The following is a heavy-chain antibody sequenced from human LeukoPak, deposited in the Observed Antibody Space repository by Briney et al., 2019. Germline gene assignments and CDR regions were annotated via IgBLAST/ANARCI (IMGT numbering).Heavy chain of an antibody. D-gene: IGHD2-2*01. Sequence: SQTLSLTCAISGDSVSSNSVTWNWIRQSPSRGLEWLGRTYYRSTWYNDYAVSVRGRITVNPDTSKNQFSLHLNSVTPGHTAVYNWARGLTQYDCFAPGAEGTLAPASS. V-gene: IGHV6-1*01. CDR1: GDSVSSNSVT. CDR3: ARGLTQYDCFAP. J-gene: IGHJ5*02. CDR2: TYYRSTWYN.